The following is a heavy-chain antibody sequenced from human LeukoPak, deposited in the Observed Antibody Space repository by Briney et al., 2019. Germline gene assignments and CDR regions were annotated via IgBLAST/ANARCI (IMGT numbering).Heavy chain of an antibody. CDR1: GGSFSGYY. CDR3: ARGSQLLLIDY. V-gene: IGHV4-34*01. D-gene: IGHD2-2*01. CDR2: INHSGST. J-gene: IGHJ4*02. Sequence: SETLSLTCAVYGGSFSGYYWSWIRQPPGKGLEWIGEINHSGSTNYNPSLKSRVTISVDTSKNQFSLKLSSVTAADTAVYYCARGSQLLLIDYWGQGTLVTVSS.